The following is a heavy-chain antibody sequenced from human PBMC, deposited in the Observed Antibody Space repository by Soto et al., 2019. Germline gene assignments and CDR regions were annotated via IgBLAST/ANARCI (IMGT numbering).Heavy chain of an antibody. V-gene: IGHV1-69*06. CDR3: ARRGYMGYDSGNYFDY. J-gene: IGHJ4*02. D-gene: IGHD5-12*01. Sequence: QVQLVQSGAEVKKPGSSVKVSCKASGGTFSSYAISWVRQAPGQGLEWMGGIIPIFGTANYAQKFQGRVTITADKSTSTAYMELSSLRSEDTAVYYCARRGYMGYDSGNYFDYWGQGTLVTVSS. CDR1: GGTFSSYA. CDR2: IIPIFGTA.